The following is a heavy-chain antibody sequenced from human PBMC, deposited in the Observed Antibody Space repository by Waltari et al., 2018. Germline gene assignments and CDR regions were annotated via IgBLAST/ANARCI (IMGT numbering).Heavy chain of an antibody. CDR2: VDPEDGET. J-gene: IGHJ4*02. V-gene: IGHV1-69-2*01. D-gene: IGHD6-19*01. CDR1: GSTFTDSY. Sequence: EVQLVQSGAEVKKPGATVKVSCTVSGSTFTDSYMHWVQQAPGKGLEWMGLVDPEDGETIYAENFQGRVTITAYTSTDTAYMALSSLRSEDTAVYYCATRDIAVAGSWGQGTLVTVSS. CDR3: ATRDIAVAGS.